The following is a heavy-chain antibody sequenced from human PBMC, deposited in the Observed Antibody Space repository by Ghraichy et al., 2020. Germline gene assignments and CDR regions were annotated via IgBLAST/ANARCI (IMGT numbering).Heavy chain of an antibody. CDR2: LNIDGTTV. J-gene: IGHJ4*02. V-gene: IGHV3-74*01. Sequence: GSLNISCAASGFSFTDYWVHWVRQTPGRGLEWVSHLNIDGTTVNYADSVKGRFTISRDNAKNTMYLQMISLTVEDTAVYYCVRSYKDGLRHFDYWGQGTLFTVSS. CDR3: VRSYKDGLRHFDY. D-gene: IGHD1-14*01. CDR1: GFSFTDYW.